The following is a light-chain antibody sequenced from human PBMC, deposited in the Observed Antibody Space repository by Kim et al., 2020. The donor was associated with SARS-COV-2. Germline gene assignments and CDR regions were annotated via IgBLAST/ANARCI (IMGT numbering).Light chain of an antibody. CDR3: LLSYGHTWV. CDR2: DIS. CDR1: TGAVTSGHF. V-gene: IGLV7-46*01. Sequence: QAVVTQEPSLTVSPGGTVTLTCGSSTGAVTSGHFPYWFQQKPGQAPRTLLYDISNKHSWTPARFSGSLLGGKAALTLSGAQPEDEAEYYRLLSYGHTWVFGGGTQLTVL. J-gene: IGLJ3*02.